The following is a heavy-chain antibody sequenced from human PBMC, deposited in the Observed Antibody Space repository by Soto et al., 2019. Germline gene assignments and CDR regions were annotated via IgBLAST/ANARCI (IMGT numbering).Heavy chain of an antibody. J-gene: IGHJ4*02. D-gene: IGHD5-12*01. V-gene: IGHV3-30-3*01. Sequence: QVQLVESGGGVVQPGRSLRLSCAASGFTFSSYAMHWVRQAPGKGLEWVAVISYDGSNKYYADSVKGRFTISRDNSKNTLYLQMNSLRAEHTAVYYCARGLRGYSGYDYAGYWGQGTLVTVSS. CDR3: ARGLRGYSGYDYAGY. CDR2: ISYDGSNK. CDR1: GFTFSSYA.